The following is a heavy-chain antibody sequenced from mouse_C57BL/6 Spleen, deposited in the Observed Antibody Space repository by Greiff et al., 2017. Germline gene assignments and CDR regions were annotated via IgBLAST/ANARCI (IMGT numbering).Heavy chain of an antibody. J-gene: IGHJ4*01. CDR3: AGEELLRAMDY. D-gene: IGHD1-1*01. CDR1: GYAFSSSW. Sequence: QVQLQQSVPELVKPGASVKISCKASGYAFSSSWMNWVKQRPGKGLEWIGRIYPGDGDTYYNGKFKGKATLTADKSSSTAYMQLSSLTSEDYAVYYCAGEELLRAMDYWGQGTSVTVSS. V-gene: IGHV1-82*01. CDR2: IYPGDGDT.